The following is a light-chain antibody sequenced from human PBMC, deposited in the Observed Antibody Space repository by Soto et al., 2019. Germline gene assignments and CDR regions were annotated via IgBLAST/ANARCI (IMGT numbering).Light chain of an antibody. Sequence: DRQMTQSPSTLSASVGDRVTITCRASRNINRWLAWYQQKLGKAPKLLIYDASTLESGVPSRFSGSGSGTEFTPTISSLQPDDFATDYCQQYNDVFGQGTRVDI. V-gene: IGKV1-5*01. CDR3: QQYNDV. J-gene: IGKJ1*01. CDR1: RNINRW. CDR2: DAS.